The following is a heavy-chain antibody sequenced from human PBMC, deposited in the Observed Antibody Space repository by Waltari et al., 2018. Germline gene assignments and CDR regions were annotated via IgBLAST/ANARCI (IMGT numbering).Heavy chain of an antibody. Sequence: EMQLVESGGGLVQPGGYMRLSCAASEFTFSSFWSHWVRQVPGKGLEWVSRINSDGSATAYADSVKGRFTISRDNAKYTLYLQMNSLRAEDTAVYYCASCPYCGGDCCPFNYWGQGTLVSVSS. V-gene: IGHV3-74*01. D-gene: IGHD2-21*02. J-gene: IGHJ4*02. CDR3: ASCPYCGGDCCPFNY. CDR1: EFTFSSFW. CDR2: INSDGSAT.